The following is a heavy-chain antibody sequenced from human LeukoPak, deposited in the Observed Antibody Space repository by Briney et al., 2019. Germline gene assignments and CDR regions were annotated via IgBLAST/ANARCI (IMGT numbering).Heavy chain of an antibody. CDR3: ARGGRGYSYGRELDY. V-gene: IGHV1-18*01. J-gene: IGHJ4*02. D-gene: IGHD5-18*01. CDR2: ISAYNGNT. CDR1: GYSFTNYG. Sequence: ASVTVSCKASGYSFTNYGFNWVRQAPGQGLEWMGWISAYNGNTNYAQKLQGRVTMTTDTSTATAYMELRSLRSDDTAVYYCARGGRGYSYGRELDYWGQGTLVTVSS.